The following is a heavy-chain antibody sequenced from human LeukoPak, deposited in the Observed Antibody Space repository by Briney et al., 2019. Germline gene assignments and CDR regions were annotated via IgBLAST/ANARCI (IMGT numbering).Heavy chain of an antibody. Sequence: ASVKVSCKASGYTFTGYYIHSLRQAPGHGLESMGWISPKSGLTTSAQKCQGRATMPRETSVRTAYMELSSLRSDGTAVYYCAKDDVPQAPLGELTPWGVFDYWGQGDLVTVSS. CDR2: ISPKSGLT. V-gene: IGHV1-2*02. CDR3: AKDDVPQAPLGELTPWGVFDY. CDR1: GYTFTGYY. J-gene: IGHJ4*02. D-gene: IGHD3-16*01.